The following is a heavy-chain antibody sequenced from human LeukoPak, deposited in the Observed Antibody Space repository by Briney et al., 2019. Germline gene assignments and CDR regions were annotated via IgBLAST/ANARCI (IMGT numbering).Heavy chain of an antibody. CDR2: VNPNSGGT. Sequence: ASVKVSCKASGYTFTGYYMHWVRLAPGQGLEWMGWVNPNSGGTNYAQKFQGRVTMTRDTSISTAYMELSRLRSDDTAVYYCARDDCGGDCYLVNWFDPWGQGTLVTVSS. V-gene: IGHV1-2*02. CDR3: ARDDCGGDCYLVNWFDP. D-gene: IGHD2-21*02. J-gene: IGHJ5*02. CDR1: GYTFTGYY.